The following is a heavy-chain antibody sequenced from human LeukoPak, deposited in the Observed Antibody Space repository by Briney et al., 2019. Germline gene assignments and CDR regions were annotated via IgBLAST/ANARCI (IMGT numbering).Heavy chain of an antibody. CDR1: GYTFTGYY. CDR3: ARSLVYAEDAFDI. V-gene: IGHV1-18*04. Sequence: ASVKVSCKASGYTFTGYYMHWVRQAPGQGLEWMGWISAYNGNTNYAQKLQGRVTMTTDTSTSTAYMELRSLRSDDTAVYYCARSLVYAEDAFDIWGRGTMVTVSS. J-gene: IGHJ3*02. D-gene: IGHD2-8*01. CDR2: ISAYNGNT.